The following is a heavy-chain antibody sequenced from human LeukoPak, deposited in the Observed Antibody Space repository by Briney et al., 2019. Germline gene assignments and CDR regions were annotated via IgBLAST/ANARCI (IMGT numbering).Heavy chain of an antibody. J-gene: IGHJ4*02. D-gene: IGHD6-13*01. CDR2: ISHDGNNK. CDR3: AKYGAREPIAAAGTVDY. V-gene: IGHV3-30-3*02. CDR1: GFTFNNYA. Sequence: PGGSLRLSCVASGFTFNNYAMHWVRQAPGKGLEWVAVISHDGNNKYYADSVKGRFTITRGNSKNTLYLQMNSLRAEDTAVYYCAKYGAREPIAAAGTVDYWGQGTLVTVSS.